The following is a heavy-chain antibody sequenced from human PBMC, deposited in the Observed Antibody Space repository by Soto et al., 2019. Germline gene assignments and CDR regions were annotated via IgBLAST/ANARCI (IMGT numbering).Heavy chain of an antibody. Sequence: SVKVSCKASGGTFSTYTITWVRQAPGQGLEWMGRIIPILRIANYAQKFQGKVTITADKSTSTAYMELSSLRSEDTAVYYCARGLDSSGHLDYWGQGTLVTVSS. V-gene: IGHV1-69*02. J-gene: IGHJ4*02. D-gene: IGHD3-22*01. CDR2: IIPILRIA. CDR1: GGTFSTYT. CDR3: ARGLDSSGHLDY.